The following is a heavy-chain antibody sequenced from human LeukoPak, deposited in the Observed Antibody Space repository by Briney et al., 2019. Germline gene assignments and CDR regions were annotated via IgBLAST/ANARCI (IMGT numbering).Heavy chain of an antibody. V-gene: IGHV4-59*01. CDR2: IYYSGST. CDR3: ARAEAAVLDY. Sequence: SETLSLTCTVSGGSISSYYWSWIRQPPGKGLEWIGYIYYSGSTNYNPSLKSRVTISVGTSKNQFSLKLSSVTAADTAVYYCARAEAAVLDYWGQGTLVTVSS. J-gene: IGHJ4*02. CDR1: GGSISSYY. D-gene: IGHD6-13*01.